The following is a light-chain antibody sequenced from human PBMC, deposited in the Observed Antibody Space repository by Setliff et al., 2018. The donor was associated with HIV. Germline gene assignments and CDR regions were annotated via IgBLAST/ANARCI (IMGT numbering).Light chain of an antibody. CDR1: SNDVGRYDL. CDR2: QAT. Sequence: QSALTQPASVSGSPGQSITISCTGTSNDVGRYDLVSWYQQHPARAPKLIIYQATRRPSGVSNRFSGSKSGNTASLTISGLQAEDEADYYCCSYAGAYSFGVFGTGTKVTVL. J-gene: IGLJ1*01. V-gene: IGLV2-23*01. CDR3: CSYAGAYSFGV.